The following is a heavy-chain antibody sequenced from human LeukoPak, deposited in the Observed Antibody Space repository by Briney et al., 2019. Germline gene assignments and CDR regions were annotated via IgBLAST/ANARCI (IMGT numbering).Heavy chain of an antibody. CDR3: ASSNYSNRFFDY. J-gene: IGHJ4*02. Sequence: ASVKVSCKASGYTFTGYYMHWVRQAPGQGLEWMGWINPNSDGTNYAQKFQGRVTMTRDTSISTAYMELSRLRSDDTAVYYCASSNYSNRFFDYWGQGTLVTVSS. D-gene: IGHD4-11*01. V-gene: IGHV1-2*02. CDR1: GYTFTGYY. CDR2: INPNSDGT.